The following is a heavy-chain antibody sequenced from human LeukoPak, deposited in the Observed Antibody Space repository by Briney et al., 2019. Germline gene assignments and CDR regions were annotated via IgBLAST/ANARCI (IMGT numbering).Heavy chain of an antibody. D-gene: IGHD3-10*01. CDR3: VLFELWFGRGYFDY. CDR1: GYTFTGYY. J-gene: IGHJ4*02. V-gene: IGHV1-2*02. Sequence: ASVKVSCKASGYTFTGYYMHWVRQAPGQGLEWMGWINPNSGGTNYAQKFQGRVTMTRDTSISTAYMELSRLRSDDTAVYYCVLFELWFGRGYFDYWGQGTLVTVSS. CDR2: INPNSGGT.